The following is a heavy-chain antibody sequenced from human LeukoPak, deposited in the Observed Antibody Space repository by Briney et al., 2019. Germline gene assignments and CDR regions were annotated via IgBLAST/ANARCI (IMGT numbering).Heavy chain of an antibody. D-gene: IGHD2-8*01. V-gene: IGHV3-21*01. CDR3: ARDLIRNYFYGMDV. J-gene: IGHJ6*02. CDR2: ISSSSSYI. Sequence: GGSLRLSCAASGFTFSSYSMNWVRQAPGKGVEWVSSISSSSSYIYYADSVKGRFTISRDNAKNSLYLQMNSLRAEDTAVYYCARDLIRNYFYGMDVWGQGTTVTVSS. CDR1: GFTFSSYS.